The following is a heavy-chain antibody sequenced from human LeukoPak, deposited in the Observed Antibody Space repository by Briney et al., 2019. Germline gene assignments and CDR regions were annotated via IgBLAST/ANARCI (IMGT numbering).Heavy chain of an antibody. CDR1: GFTFSSYA. V-gene: IGHV3-30-3*01. CDR2: ISYDGSNK. J-gene: IGHJ6*02. D-gene: IGHD6-13*01. CDR3: ARDRGGSSWYVNYYYGMDV. Sequence: GGSLRLSCAASGFTFSSYAMHWVRQAPGKGLEWVAVISYDGSNKYYADSVEGRFTISRDNSKNTLYLQMNSLRAEDTAVYYCARDRGGSSWYVNYYYGMDVWGQGTTVTVS.